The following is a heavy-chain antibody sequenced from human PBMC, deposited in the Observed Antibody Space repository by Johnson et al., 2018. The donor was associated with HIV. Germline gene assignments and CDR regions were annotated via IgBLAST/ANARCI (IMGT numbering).Heavy chain of an antibody. Sequence: VQLVESGGGLVQPGGSLRLSCAASGFTVSSNYMSWVRQAPGKGLEWVSVLYSGGSTYTADSVKGRFTLSRDNSKNTVWLQMNSLSGEDTAVYYCTKPSTGTYYGFHIWGQGTMVTVSS. V-gene: IGHV3-53*01. J-gene: IGHJ3*02. CDR3: TKPSTGTYYGFHI. CDR1: GFTVSSNY. CDR2: LYSGGST.